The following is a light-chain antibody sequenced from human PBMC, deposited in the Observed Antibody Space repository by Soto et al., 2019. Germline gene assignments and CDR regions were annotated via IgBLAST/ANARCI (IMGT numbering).Light chain of an antibody. CDR1: QSISSW. Sequence: DIQMTQSPSTLSATAGDRVTIACGASQSISSWLDWYQHNPGKAPKLLIYDASKLDSGVPSRFSGSGSGTEFSLTISNLQPDDCATYYCQQYENYWTFGQGTKVDI. J-gene: IGKJ1*01. CDR3: QQYENYWT. CDR2: DAS. V-gene: IGKV1-5*01.